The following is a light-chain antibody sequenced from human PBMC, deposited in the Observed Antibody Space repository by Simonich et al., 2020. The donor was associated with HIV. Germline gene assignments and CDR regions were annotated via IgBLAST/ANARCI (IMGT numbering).Light chain of an antibody. CDR3: QAWDRGTVV. CDR2: KDD. Sequence: SYELTQPPSMSVSPGQTASITCPGDKLGEKYACWYQQKPGQSLVLVIYKDDKRCSGIPVRFSGSMSGNTATLTISGAQATDEAVYYCQAWDRGTVVFGGGTKLTVL. J-gene: IGLJ3*02. V-gene: IGLV3-1*01. CDR1: KLGEKY.